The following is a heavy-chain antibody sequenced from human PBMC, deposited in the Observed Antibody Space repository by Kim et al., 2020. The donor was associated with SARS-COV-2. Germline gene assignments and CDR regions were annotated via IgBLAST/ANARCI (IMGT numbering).Heavy chain of an antibody. Sequence: SETLSLTCAVYGGSFSGYQWSWIRQSPGKGLEWIVQINDSGSTKYNPSLRSRVTISVDTSKNQFSLKLTSVTAADTAVYYCARGVPVYWGQGMLVTVSS. CDR2: INDSGST. CDR3: ARGVPVY. J-gene: IGHJ4*02. CDR1: GGSFSGYQ. V-gene: IGHV4-34*01.